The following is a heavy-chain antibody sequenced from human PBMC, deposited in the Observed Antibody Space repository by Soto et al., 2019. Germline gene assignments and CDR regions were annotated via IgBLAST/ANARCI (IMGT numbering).Heavy chain of an antibody. V-gene: IGHV5-10-1*01. J-gene: IGHJ4*02. CDR2: LDTSDSQT. D-gene: IGHD3-22*01. CDR1: GYSFAGHW. Sequence: GESLKISCKGSGYSFAGHWIKWVRQKPGKGLEWMGRLDTSDSQTCYSPSFRGHVTISVTKSITTVFLQWSSLRASDTAMYYCARQIYDSDTGPNFQYYFDSWGQGTPVNDS. CDR3: ARQIYDSDTGPNFQYYFDS.